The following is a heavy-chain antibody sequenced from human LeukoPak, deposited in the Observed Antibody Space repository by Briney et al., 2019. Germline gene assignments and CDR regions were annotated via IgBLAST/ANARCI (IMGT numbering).Heavy chain of an antibody. CDR3: AKPWTRPIAVAGYFDY. V-gene: IGHV3-23*01. CDR1: GFTFSSYA. D-gene: IGHD6-19*01. J-gene: IGHJ4*02. CDR2: ISGRVGST. Sequence: GGCLRHSCAASGFTFSSYAASWVRHAPGEGLGWVSAISGRVGSTYYADSVKGRLSTSTDNSKNTLYMQINSLRAKDTAVYYCAKPWTRPIAVAGYFDYWGQGTLVTVSS.